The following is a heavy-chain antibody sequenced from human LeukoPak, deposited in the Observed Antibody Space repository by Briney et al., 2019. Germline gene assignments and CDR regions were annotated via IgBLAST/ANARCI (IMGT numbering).Heavy chain of an antibody. CDR1: GFTFSDYY. CDR2: ISGSGSTV. V-gene: IGHV3-11*01. D-gene: IGHD4-23*01. Sequence: GGSLRLSCAASGFTFSDYYMSWIRQAPGKGLEWVSYISGSGSTVYYAASVRGRFTISRDNAKNSLFLQMNSLRAEDTAVYYCARDRGNSDPGDLFDSWGQGTLVTVSS. CDR3: ARDRGNSDPGDLFDS. J-gene: IGHJ5*01.